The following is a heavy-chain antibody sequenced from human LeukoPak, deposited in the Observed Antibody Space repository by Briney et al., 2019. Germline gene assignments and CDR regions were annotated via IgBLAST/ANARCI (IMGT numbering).Heavy chain of an antibody. J-gene: IGHJ5*02. CDR2: IYYSGST. Sequence: SETLSLTCTVSGGSISSGDYYWRWIRQPPGKGLEWIGYIYYSGSTYYNPSLKSRVTISVDTSKNQFSLKLSSVTAADTAVYYCASSPKSNNWFDPWGQGTLVTVSS. CDR1: GGSISSGDYY. V-gene: IGHV4-30-4*01. CDR3: ASSPKSNNWFDP.